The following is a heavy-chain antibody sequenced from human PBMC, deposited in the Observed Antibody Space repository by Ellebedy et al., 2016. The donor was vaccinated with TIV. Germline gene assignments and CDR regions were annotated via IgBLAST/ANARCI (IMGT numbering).Heavy chain of an antibody. V-gene: IGHV3-30-3*01. Sequence: PGGSLRLSCAASGFTSSSYTMHWVRQAPGKGLEWVAVMSNDGVTNYYEDSVKGRFTISRDTSKNTLFLQMDSLRVEDTAVYYCATEIPVADRIEFWGQGALVTVSS. J-gene: IGHJ4*02. CDR2: MSNDGVTN. CDR1: GFTSSSYT. CDR3: ATEIPVADRIEF. D-gene: IGHD6-19*01.